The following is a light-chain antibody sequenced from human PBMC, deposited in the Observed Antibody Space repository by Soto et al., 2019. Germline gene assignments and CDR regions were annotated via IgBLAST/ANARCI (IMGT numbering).Light chain of an antibody. J-gene: IGKJ1*01. CDR1: QGISSY. CDR3: QQSYSSFPWS. Sequence: AIRMTQSPSSFSASTGDRVTITCRASQGISSYLVWFRQKPGRAPNLLIFPVCTLQSGVPAKFSGSWSGTDFPVAISCVPSEDFATGSCQQSYSSFPWSFGQGNKVEIK. CDR2: PVC. V-gene: IGKV1-8*01.